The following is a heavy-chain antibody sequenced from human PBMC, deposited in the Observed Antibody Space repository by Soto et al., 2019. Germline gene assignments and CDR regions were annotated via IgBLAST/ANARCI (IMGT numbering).Heavy chain of an antibody. CDR2: LYNSETT. J-gene: IGHJ5*02. CDR3: ARDKTQGAGWFDP. Sequence: PGGSLRLSCAASGLEVSYNYMNWGRQAPGKGLEWVSVLYNSETTYYAESVKGRFTISRETVKNTVYLEMNNRRVDDTAVYDCARDKTQGAGWFDPWGRGTLVTVSS. CDR1: GLEVSYNY. V-gene: IGHV3-53*01.